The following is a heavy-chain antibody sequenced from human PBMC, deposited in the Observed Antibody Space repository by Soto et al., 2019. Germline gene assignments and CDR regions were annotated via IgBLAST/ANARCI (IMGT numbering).Heavy chain of an antibody. J-gene: IGHJ4*02. CDR2: IYHSGST. V-gene: IGHV4-30-2*01. Sequence: PSATLSLTCAVSGGSISSGGYSWSWIRQPPGKGLEWIGYIYHSGSTYYNPSLKSRVTISVDRSKNQFSLKLSSVTAADTAVYYCARGGETYYYDSSGYYDYWGQGTLVTVSS. CDR1: GGSISSGGYS. CDR3: ARGGETYYYDSSGYYDY. D-gene: IGHD3-22*01.